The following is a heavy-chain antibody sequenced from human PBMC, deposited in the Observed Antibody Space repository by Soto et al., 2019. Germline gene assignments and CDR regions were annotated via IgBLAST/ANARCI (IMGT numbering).Heavy chain of an antibody. D-gene: IGHD3-3*01. CDR2: IYSGGST. CDR1: GFTVSSNY. J-gene: IGHJ6*02. CDR3: AKDEGFLEWFYPQGVDV. Sequence: PGGSLRLSCAASGFTVSSNYMSWVRQAPGKGLEWVSIIYSGGSTYYADSVKGRFTISRDNSKNTLYLQMNSLRAEDTAVYYCAKDEGFLEWFYPQGVDVWGQGTTVTVSS. V-gene: IGHV3-53*05.